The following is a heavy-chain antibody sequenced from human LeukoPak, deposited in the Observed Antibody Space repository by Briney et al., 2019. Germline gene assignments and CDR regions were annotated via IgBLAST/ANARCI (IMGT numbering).Heavy chain of an antibody. Sequence: GGSLRLSCAASGFTFSSYSMNWVRQAPGKGLEWVSSISSSSSYIYYADSVKGRFTIPRDNSKNTLYLQMNSLRAEDTAVYYCAKDEYYYGSGSYIWFDPWGQGTLVTVSS. CDR3: AKDEYYYGSGSYIWFDP. J-gene: IGHJ5*02. CDR2: ISSSSSYI. D-gene: IGHD3-10*01. CDR1: GFTFSSYS. V-gene: IGHV3-21*01.